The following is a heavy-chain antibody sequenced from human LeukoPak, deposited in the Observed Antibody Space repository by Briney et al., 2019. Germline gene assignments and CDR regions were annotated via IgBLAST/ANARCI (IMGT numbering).Heavy chain of an antibody. CDR2: IYYSGST. CDR1: GGSISSGGYY. J-gene: IGHJ4*02. D-gene: IGHD1-1*01. Sequence: SQTLSLTCTVSGGSISSGGYYWSWIRQHPRKGLEWIGYIYYSGSTYYNPSLKSRVTISVDTSKNQFSLKLSSVTAADTAVYYCARVREGGSQLLAQDYWGQGTLVTVSS. V-gene: IGHV4-31*03. CDR3: ARVREGGSQLLAQDY.